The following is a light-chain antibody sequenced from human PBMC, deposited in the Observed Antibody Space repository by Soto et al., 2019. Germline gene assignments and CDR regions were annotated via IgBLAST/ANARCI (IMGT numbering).Light chain of an antibody. CDR1: QSVSYW. CDR2: KAS. J-gene: IGKJ4*01. V-gene: IGKV1-5*03. Sequence: DIQMTQSPSTLSASVGARVIITCRASQSVSYWLAWYQQKPGKAPKSLIYKASVLGSGVPSRFSGSGSGTEFTLTISSLQPDDFATYYCQQYISYPITFGGGTEVEIK. CDR3: QQYISYPIT.